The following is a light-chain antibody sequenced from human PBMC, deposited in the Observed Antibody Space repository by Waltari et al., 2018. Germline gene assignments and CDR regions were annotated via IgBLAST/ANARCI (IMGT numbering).Light chain of an antibody. CDR3: LLSYSGARLVV. V-gene: IGLV7-46*01. Sequence: QAVVTQEPSLTVSPVGTAPLTCGSITGAVTSVPYPYWSQQKPGQAPRTLIYDTSNKHSWTPARFSGSLLGGKAALTLSGAQPEDEAEYYCLLSYSGARLVVFGGGTKLTVL. CDR1: TGAVTSVPY. CDR2: DTS. J-gene: IGLJ2*01.